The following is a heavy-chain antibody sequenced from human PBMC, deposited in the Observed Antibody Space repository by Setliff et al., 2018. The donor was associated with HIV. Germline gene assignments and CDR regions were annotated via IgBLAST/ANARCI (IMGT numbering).Heavy chain of an antibody. CDR2: IYPGDSDT. J-gene: IGHJ6*02. CDR3: VIHWYCSGGSCYSLLANFYYGLDV. D-gene: IGHD2-15*01. Sequence: GESLKISCKGSGYSFTNYWIGWVRQMPGKGLEWMGIIYPGDSDTRYSPSFQGQVTISADKSIRTAYLQWSSLKASDTAMYYCVIHWYCSGGSCYSLLANFYYGLDVWGLGTSVTVSS. V-gene: IGHV5-51*01. CDR1: GYSFTNYW.